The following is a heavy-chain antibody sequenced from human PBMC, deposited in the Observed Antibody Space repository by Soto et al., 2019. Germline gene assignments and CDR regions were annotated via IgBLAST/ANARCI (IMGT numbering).Heavy chain of an antibody. CDR1: GGSFSGYY. V-gene: IGHV4-34*01. CDR3: ARDFENGDYRSGQRYFDH. Sequence: SETLSLTCAVYGGSFSGYYWSWIRQPPGKGLEWIGEINHSGSTNYNPSLKSRVTISVDTSKNQFSLKLSSVTAEDTALYYCARDFENGDYRSGQRYFDHWGQGVLVTVSS. J-gene: IGHJ4*02. D-gene: IGHD6-19*01. CDR2: INHSGST.